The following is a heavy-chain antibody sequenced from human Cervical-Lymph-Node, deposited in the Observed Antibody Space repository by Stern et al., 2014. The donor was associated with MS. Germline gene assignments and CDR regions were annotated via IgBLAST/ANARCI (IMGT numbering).Heavy chain of an antibody. V-gene: IGHV4-39*01. CDR2: IYYSGST. D-gene: IGHD4-17*01. CDR1: GGSISSSSYY. CDR3: ARQAGYGDYSPGFDY. Sequence: QLQLQESGPGLVKPSETLSLTCTVSGGSISSSSYYWGWIRQPPGKGLEWIGSIYYSGSTYYNPSLKSRVTISVDTSKNQFSLKLSSVTAADTAVYYCARQAGYGDYSPGFDYWGQGTLVTVSS. J-gene: IGHJ4*02.